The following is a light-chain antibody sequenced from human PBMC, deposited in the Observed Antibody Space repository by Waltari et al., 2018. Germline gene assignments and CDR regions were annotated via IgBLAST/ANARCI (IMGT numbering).Light chain of an antibody. J-gene: IGLJ3*02. CDR3: QTWGTGIRV. CDR2: VNSDGSQ. V-gene: IGLV4-69*01. CDR1: SGHSSSA. Sequence: QVVLTQSPSASASLGASVKLTCTLSSGHSSSAIPWHQQQPEKGPRYLMKVNSDGSQSKGDGIPDRFSGSSSGAERYLTISSLQSEDEADYYCQTWGTGIRVFGGGTKLTVL.